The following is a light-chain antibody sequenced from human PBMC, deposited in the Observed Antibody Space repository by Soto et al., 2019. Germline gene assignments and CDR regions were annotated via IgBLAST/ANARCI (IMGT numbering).Light chain of an antibody. CDR3: QQYGGSPPKYT. Sequence: EIVLTQSPGTLSLSPGERVALSCRASQSVSSTSIAWYQQKPGQAPRLLIYDSSSRATDIPDRFSGSGSGTDFTLTISRLEPEDFAVYYCQQYGGSPPKYTFGQGTQLEI. J-gene: IGKJ2*01. V-gene: IGKV3-20*01. CDR1: QSVSSTS. CDR2: DSS.